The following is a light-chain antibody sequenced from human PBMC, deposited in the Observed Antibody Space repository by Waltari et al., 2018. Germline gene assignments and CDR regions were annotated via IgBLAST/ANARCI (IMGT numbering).Light chain of an antibody. Sequence: DIQLTPSPSTLWASVRDRVAITCRASQNINNWVAWYQQKPGKAPNLLIYKASSLESGVPSRFSGSGSGAEFTLTISSLQPDDSATYYCQQYGGYPWTFGQGTKVEIK. CDR3: QQYGGYPWT. J-gene: IGKJ1*01. V-gene: IGKV1-5*03. CDR2: KAS. CDR1: QNINNW.